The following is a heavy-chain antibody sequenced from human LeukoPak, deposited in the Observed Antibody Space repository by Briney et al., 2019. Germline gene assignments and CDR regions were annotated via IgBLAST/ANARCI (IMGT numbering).Heavy chain of an antibody. V-gene: IGHV3-30*18. Sequence: GRSLRLSCAASGFTFSSYGMHWVRQAPGKGLEWVAVISYDGSNKYYADSVEGRFTISRDNSKNTLYLQMNSLRAEDTAVYYCAKDPLAYCGGDCYSTFDYWGQGTLVTVSS. CDR2: ISYDGSNK. J-gene: IGHJ4*02. D-gene: IGHD2-21*02. CDR1: GFTFSSYG. CDR3: AKDPLAYCGGDCYSTFDY.